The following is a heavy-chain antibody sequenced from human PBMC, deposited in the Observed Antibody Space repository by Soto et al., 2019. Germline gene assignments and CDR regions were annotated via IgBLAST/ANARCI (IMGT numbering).Heavy chain of an antibody. CDR3: ARAQGVVVPAAIRRGGYYYYGMDV. CDR2: INSDGSST. CDR1: GFTFSSHW. D-gene: IGHD2-2*02. V-gene: IGHV3-74*01. Sequence: GGPLRVSGPASGFTFSSHWMHWVRQAPGKGLVWVSGINSDGSSTSYADSVKGRFTISRDNAKNTLYLQMNSLRAEDTAVYYCARAQGVVVPAAIRRGGYYYYGMDVWGQGTTVTVSS. J-gene: IGHJ6*02.